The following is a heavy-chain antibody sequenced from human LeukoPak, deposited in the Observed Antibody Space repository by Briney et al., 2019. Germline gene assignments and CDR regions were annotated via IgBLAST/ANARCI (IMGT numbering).Heavy chain of an antibody. V-gene: IGHV5-51*01. D-gene: IGHD5-24*01. CDR1: GYSFTSYW. CDR2: IYPGDSDT. CDR3: ARGVEMATTPFDY. Sequence: GESLKISCKGYGYSFTSYWIGCVRQMPGKGLEWMGIIYPGDSDTRYSPSFQGQVTISADKSISTAYLQWSSLKASDTAMYYCARGVEMATTPFDYWGQGTLVTVSS. J-gene: IGHJ4*02.